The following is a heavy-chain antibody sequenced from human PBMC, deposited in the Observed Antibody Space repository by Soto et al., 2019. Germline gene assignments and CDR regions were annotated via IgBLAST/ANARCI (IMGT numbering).Heavy chain of an antibody. J-gene: IGHJ4*02. CDR1: GGSISSGGYY. D-gene: IGHD1-26*01. CDR3: AGRPLWGRLCFDY. Sequence: QVQLQESGPGLVKPSQTLSLTCTVYGGSISSGGYYCSWIRQHPVQALEWIGYIYYRGSTYYNPSLKSRVTISVDTSKNQCSRKLSSVTAADTAVYYCAGRPLWGRLCFDYWGQGTLVTVSS. V-gene: IGHV4-31*03. CDR2: IYYRGST.